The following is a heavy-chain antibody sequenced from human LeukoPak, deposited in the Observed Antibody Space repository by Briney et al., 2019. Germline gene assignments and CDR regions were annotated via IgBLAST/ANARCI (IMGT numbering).Heavy chain of an antibody. CDR1: GFTFSDYY. CDR2: ISSSGSTI. Sequence: GGSLRLSCAASGFTFSDYYMSWIRQAPGEGLEWVSYISSSGSTIYYADSVKGRFTISRDNAKNSLYLQMNSLRAEDTAVYYCARDPAVVPAAISWGQGTLVTVSS. J-gene: IGHJ5*02. V-gene: IGHV3-11*01. CDR3: ARDPAVVPAAIS. D-gene: IGHD2-2*01.